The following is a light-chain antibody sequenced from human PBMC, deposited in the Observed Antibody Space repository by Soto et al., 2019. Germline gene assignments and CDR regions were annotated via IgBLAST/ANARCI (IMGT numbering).Light chain of an antibody. V-gene: IGLV1-44*01. Sequence: QSVLPQPPSASGTPGQRVTISCSGSSSNIGSNSVSWYQQLPGTAPILLIYTTNQRPSGVPDRFSGSKSGTSASLAISGLQSEDEADYYCAAWDDSLNGVVFGGGTKLTVL. J-gene: IGLJ2*01. CDR2: TTN. CDR3: AAWDDSLNGVV. CDR1: SSNIGSNS.